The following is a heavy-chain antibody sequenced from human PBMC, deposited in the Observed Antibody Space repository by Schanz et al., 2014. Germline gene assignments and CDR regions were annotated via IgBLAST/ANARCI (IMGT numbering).Heavy chain of an antibody. V-gene: IGHV3-66*01. CDR3: ARDHQWLARYYMDV. D-gene: IGHD6-19*01. Sequence: EVQVVESGGGLVQPGGSLRLSCAVSGFTVSANYMIWVRQPPGKGLEWVSTIYSSGSTYYADSVRGRFTISRDNPKKTLYLQMNSLRAEDTAVYYCARDHQWLARYYMDVWGKGTTVTVSS. CDR1: GFTVSANY. J-gene: IGHJ6*03. CDR2: IYSSGST.